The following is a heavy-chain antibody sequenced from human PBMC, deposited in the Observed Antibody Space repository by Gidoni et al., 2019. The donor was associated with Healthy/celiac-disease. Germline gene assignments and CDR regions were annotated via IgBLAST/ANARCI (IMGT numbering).Heavy chain of an antibody. J-gene: IGHJ4*02. V-gene: IGHV3-30*18. CDR2: ISYDGSNK. D-gene: IGHD1-26*01. CDR3: AKNSVGATWGGGYFDY. CDR1: GFTFSSYG. Sequence: QVQLVESGGGVVQPGRSLRLSCAASGFTFSSYGMHWVRQAPGKGLEWVAVISYDGSNKYYADSVKGRFTISRDNSKNTLYLQMNSLRAEDTAVYYCAKNSVGATWGGGYFDYWGQGTLVTVSS.